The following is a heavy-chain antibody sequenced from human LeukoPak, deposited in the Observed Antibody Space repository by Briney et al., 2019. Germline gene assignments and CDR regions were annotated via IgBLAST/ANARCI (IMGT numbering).Heavy chain of an antibody. CDR3: ARNEGNDWLLNF. J-gene: IGHJ4*02. Sequence: ASVKVSCKASGGTFSSYAISWVRQAPGQGLEWMGGIIPIFGTANYAQKFQGRVTITADESTSTAYMELSSLRSEDTAVYYCARNEGNDWLLNFWGQGTLVTVSS. D-gene: IGHD3-9*01. CDR1: GGTFSSYA. V-gene: IGHV1-69*01. CDR2: IIPIFGTA.